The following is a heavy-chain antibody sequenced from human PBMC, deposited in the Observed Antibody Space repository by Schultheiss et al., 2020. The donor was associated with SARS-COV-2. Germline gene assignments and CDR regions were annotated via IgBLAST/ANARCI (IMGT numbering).Heavy chain of an antibody. V-gene: IGHV1-8*02. Sequence: ASVKVSCKASGYTFTGYYMHWVRQAPGQGLEWMGWMNPNSGNTGYAQKFQGRVTMTRNTSISTAYMELSSLRSEDTAVYYCARDQGHGDYVSYYYGMDVWGQGTTVTVSS. J-gene: IGHJ6*02. D-gene: IGHD4-17*01. CDR1: GYTFTGYY. CDR2: MNPNSGNT. CDR3: ARDQGHGDYVSYYYGMDV.